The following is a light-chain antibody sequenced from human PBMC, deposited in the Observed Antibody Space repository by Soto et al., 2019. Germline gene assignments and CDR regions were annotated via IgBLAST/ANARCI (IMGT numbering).Light chain of an antibody. V-gene: IGLV2-14*01. J-gene: IGLJ1*01. CDR3: NSYRHSTTLV. CDR2: EVS. CDR1: SSDVGGDNS. Sequence: QSALTQPASVSGSPGQSITISCTGTSSDVGGDNSVSWFQQHPSKAPKLIIYEVSHRPSGVSIRFSGSKSGNTASLTISGLQAEDEADYYCNSYRHSTTLVFGTGTKLTVL.